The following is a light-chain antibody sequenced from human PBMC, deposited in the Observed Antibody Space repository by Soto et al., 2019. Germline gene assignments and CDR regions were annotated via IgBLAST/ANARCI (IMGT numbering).Light chain of an antibody. CDR1: NIGSKG. CDR3: QVCGSTRDHPV. V-gene: IGLV3-21*04. J-gene: IGLJ3*02. Sequence: SYELTQSPSVSVAPGETARFTCEGNNIGSKGVHWYQQKPGQAPLLVIYYDSDRPSGIPDRFSGSKSGNTATLTISRVEAGDEADYHCQVCGSTRDHPVFGGGTKLTVL. CDR2: YDS.